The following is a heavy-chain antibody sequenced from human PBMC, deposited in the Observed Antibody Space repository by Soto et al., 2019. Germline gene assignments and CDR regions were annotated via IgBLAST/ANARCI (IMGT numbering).Heavy chain of an antibody. V-gene: IGHV3-23*01. CDR1: GFTFSTYD. D-gene: IGHD4-17*01. CDR3: AKRDCSFPSGDLAAPALDS. CDR2: ISDYGGYT. J-gene: IGHJ4*02. Sequence: GGSLRLSCAASGFTFSTYDMSWVRQAPGKGLEWVAAISDYGGYTIFADSVKGRFTISRDNSKNTLYLQMNSLRADDTAVYYCAKRDCSFPSGDLAAPALDSWGQGTVLTVS.